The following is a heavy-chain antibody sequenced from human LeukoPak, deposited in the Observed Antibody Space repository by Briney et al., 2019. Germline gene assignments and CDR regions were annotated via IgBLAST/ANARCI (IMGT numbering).Heavy chain of an antibody. CDR2: IYHSGST. J-gene: IGHJ4*02. CDR1: GGSISSSDW. Sequence: SETLSLTCAVSGGSISSSDWWSWVRQPPGKGLEWIGEIYHSGSTNYNPSLKSRVTISVDKSKNQFSLKLNSVTAADTAVYYCASILVVPAAIPYFDYWGQGTLVTVPS. V-gene: IGHV4-4*02. CDR3: ASILVVPAAIPYFDY. D-gene: IGHD2-2*01.